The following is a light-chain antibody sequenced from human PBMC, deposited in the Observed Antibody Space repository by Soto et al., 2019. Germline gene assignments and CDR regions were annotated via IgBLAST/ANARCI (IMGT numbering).Light chain of an antibody. J-gene: IGLJ1*01. CDR2: GNT. V-gene: IGLV1-40*01. Sequence: QSVLAQPPSVSGAPGQRVTISCTGSSSNIGAGYAVHWYQQLPGTAPKLLIYGNTNRPSGVPDRFSGSKSGTSASLAITGLQAEDEADYYCQSYDNSLSAFYVFGTGTKVTVL. CDR1: SSNIGAGYA. CDR3: QSYDNSLSAFYV.